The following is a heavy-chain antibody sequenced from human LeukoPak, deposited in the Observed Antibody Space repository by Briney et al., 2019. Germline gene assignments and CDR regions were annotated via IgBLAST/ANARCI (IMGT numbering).Heavy chain of an antibody. J-gene: IGHJ4*02. CDR3: AREGSEGYLFDY. D-gene: IGHD1-1*01. CDR1: GDSVSSSSAA. CDR2: TYYRSKWNN. Sequence: SQTLSLTFAISGDSVSSSSAAWSWIRQSPSRGLEWLGRTYYRSKWNNDYAVSVKSRITINPDTSKNQFSLQLNSMTPEDTAVYYCAREGSEGYLFDYWGQGTLVTVSS. V-gene: IGHV6-1*01.